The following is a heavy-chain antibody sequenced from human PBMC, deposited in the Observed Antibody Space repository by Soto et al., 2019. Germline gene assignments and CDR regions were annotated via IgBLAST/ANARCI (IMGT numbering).Heavy chain of an antibody. CDR1: GGTFSSYA. D-gene: IGHD6-19*01. J-gene: IGHJ4*02. Sequence: PSVKVSCKASGGTFSSYAIHWVRQAPGQGLEWMGQIIPIFGLPKYAQKFQGRVTITADETTTTSYMELSDLRFEDTALYFCARGIEVGVFDYWGQGTLVTVSS. V-gene: IGHV1-69*13. CDR2: IIPIFGLP. CDR3: ARGIEVGVFDY.